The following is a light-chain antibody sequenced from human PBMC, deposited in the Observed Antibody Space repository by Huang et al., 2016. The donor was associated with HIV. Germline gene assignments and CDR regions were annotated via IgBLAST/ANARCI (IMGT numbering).Light chain of an antibody. CDR2: LGS. CDR1: QSLRHRNGLNY. J-gene: IGKJ2*01. Sequence: DVVMTQSPLSLPVPPGESASISCRSSQSLRHRNGLNYLDWYLQKPGQSPQLLIHLGSSRASGVPDRFSGGGSGTDFSLNISRVEAEDAGTYYCMAALQPPYTFGQGTSLEI. CDR3: MAALQPPYT. V-gene: IGKV2-28*01.